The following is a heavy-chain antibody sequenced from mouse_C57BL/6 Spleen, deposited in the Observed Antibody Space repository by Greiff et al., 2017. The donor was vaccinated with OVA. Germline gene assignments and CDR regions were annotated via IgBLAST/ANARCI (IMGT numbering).Heavy chain of an antibody. V-gene: IGHV1-52*01. Sequence: QVQLQQPGAELVRPGSSVKLSCKASGYTFTSYWMHWVKQRPIQGLEWIGNIDPSDSETHYNQKFKDKATLTVDESSSTAYMQLSSLTSEDSAVYYRARHWGGGAPYFDVWGTGTTVTVSS. D-gene: IGHD4-1*01. CDR2: IDPSDSET. CDR1: GYTFTSYW. CDR3: ARHWGGGAPYFDV. J-gene: IGHJ1*03.